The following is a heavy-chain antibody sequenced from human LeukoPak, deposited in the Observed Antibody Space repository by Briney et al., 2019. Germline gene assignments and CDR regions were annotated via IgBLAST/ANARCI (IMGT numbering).Heavy chain of an antibody. Sequence: GGSLRLSCAASGFTFSSYAMSWVRQAPGKGLEWVSAISGSGGSTYYADSVKGRFTISRDNSKNALYLQMNSLRAEDTAVYYCAKALGVVPAASFDYWGQGTLVTVSS. CDR2: ISGSGGST. J-gene: IGHJ4*02. CDR3: AKALGVVPAASFDY. CDR1: GFTFSSYA. D-gene: IGHD2-2*01. V-gene: IGHV3-23*01.